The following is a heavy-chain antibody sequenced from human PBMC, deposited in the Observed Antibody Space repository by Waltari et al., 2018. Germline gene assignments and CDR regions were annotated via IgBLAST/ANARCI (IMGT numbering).Heavy chain of an antibody. CDR3: ARDQTPTFGGVIVGDLDI. Sequence: QVQLVQSGAEVKKPGSSVKVSCKASGGTFSSYAISWVRQAHGHGLEWMGGIIPIFGTANYAQKFQGRVTITADESTSTAYMELSSLRSEDTAVYYCARDQTPTFGGVIVGDLDIWGQGTMVTVSS. V-gene: IGHV1-69*12. CDR1: GGTFSSYA. CDR2: IIPIFGTA. D-gene: IGHD3-16*02. J-gene: IGHJ3*02.